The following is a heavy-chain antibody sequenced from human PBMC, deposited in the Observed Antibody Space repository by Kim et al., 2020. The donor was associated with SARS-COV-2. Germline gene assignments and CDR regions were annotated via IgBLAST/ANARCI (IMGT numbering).Heavy chain of an antibody. CDR2: ISYDGSNK. D-gene: IGHD3-22*01. CDR1: GFTFSSYA. CDR3: ARELRDPVVVNYYYYGM. V-gene: IGHV3-30*04. Sequence: GGSLRLSCAASGFTFSSYAMHWVRQAPGKGLEWVAVISYDGSNKYYADSVKGRFTISRDNSKNTLYLQMNSLRAEDTAVYYCARELRDPVVVNYYYYGM. J-gene: IGHJ6*01.